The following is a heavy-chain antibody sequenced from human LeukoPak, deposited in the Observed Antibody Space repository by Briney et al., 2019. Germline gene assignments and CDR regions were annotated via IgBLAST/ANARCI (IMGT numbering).Heavy chain of an antibody. D-gene: IGHD3-9*01. V-gene: IGHV1-69*01. J-gene: IGHJ4*02. CDR1: GGTFSSYA. CDR3: ARSMTSYVFDY. Sequence: ASLKGSCKASGGTFSSYAITWMRQAPGQGLEWIGGIIPIFGTTNYAQNFQGRVTITADESTRTAYMELSSLRSGDTAVYYCARSMTSYVFDYWGQGTLVTVSS. CDR2: IIPIFGTT.